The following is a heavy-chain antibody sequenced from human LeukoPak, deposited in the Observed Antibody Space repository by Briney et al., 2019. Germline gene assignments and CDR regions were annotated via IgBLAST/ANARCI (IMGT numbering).Heavy chain of an antibody. CDR2: IYPGDSDT. Sequence: GESLQISCQGSGYSFSNYWIAWVRQMPGKGLEWMGIIYPGDSDTGYSPSFQGQVTISADKSISTAYLQWSSLKASDTAMYYCARQFLGYDYWGQGTLVTVSS. CDR3: ARQFLGYDY. CDR1: GYSFSNYW. D-gene: IGHD2/OR15-2a*01. V-gene: IGHV5-51*01. J-gene: IGHJ4*02.